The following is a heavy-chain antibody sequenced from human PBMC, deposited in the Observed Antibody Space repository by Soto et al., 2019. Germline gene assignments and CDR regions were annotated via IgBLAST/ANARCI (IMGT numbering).Heavy chain of an antibody. J-gene: IGHJ4*02. Sequence: NPSETLSLTCTVSGISVSTSDYYWGWVRQPPGKGLDWIGNIYYSGSTFYNPSLRSRVTLSVDTSKNQFSLRLNSVTVADTAVYFCAGFVVPASRNSDFDYWGQGTLVTV. V-gene: IGHV4-39*01. CDR1: GISVSTSDYY. CDR3: AGFVVPASRNSDFDY. D-gene: IGHD2-15*01. CDR2: IYYSGST.